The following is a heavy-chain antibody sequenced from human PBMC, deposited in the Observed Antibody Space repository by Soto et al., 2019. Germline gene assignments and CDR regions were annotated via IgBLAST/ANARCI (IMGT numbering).Heavy chain of an antibody. Sequence: PSETLSLTCTVSGDSVNSGTYYWSWIRQPPGKGLEWIGYIYNSGTTKYNPSLKSRVTISVDTSKNQFSLNLNSVTAADTAVYYRARAKTTMIVPENNWGQETLVKVSS. CDR1: GDSVNSGTYY. CDR3: ARAKTTMIVPENN. D-gene: IGHD3-22*01. V-gene: IGHV4-61*01. J-gene: IGHJ4*02. CDR2: IYNSGTT.